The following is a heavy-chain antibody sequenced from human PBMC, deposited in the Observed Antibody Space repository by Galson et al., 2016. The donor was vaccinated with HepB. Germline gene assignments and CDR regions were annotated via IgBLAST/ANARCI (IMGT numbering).Heavy chain of an antibody. CDR3: ARHGPHTGRYWFFDV. D-gene: IGHD1-14*01. Sequence: SETLSLTCAVSGDSITTSYWSWIRQPPGEGLEWVGFVFHTGGTSYNPSLKRRASISMDTSKKEFSLALTSMTAADTAVYFCARHGPHTGRYWFFDVWGRGSLVAVSS. CDR1: GDSITTSY. V-gene: IGHV4-59*08. J-gene: IGHJ2*01. CDR2: VFHTGGT.